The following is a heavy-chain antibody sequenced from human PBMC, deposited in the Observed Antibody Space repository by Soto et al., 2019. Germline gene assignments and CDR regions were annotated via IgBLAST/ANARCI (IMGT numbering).Heavy chain of an antibody. Sequence: SPTLPCAASGFTFSDYYMSWIRQAPGKGLEWVSYISSSSSYTNYADSVKGRFTISRDNAKNSLYLQMNSLRAEDTAVYYCARDIAVAAGFDSWGQGTLVTVSS. V-gene: IGHV3-11*05. CDR2: ISSSSSYT. J-gene: IGHJ4*02. CDR3: ARDIAVAAGFDS. D-gene: IGHD6-19*01. CDR1: GFTFSDYY.